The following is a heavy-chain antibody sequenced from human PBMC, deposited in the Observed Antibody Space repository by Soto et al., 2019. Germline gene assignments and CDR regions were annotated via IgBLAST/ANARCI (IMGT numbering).Heavy chain of an antibody. V-gene: IGHV3-30*03. CDR3: AGGWYFFDY. CDR2: ISSDGSNK. D-gene: IGHD6-19*01. Sequence: QVHLVESGGGVVQPGRSLRLSCAASGFTFNNYGMHWARQAPGQGLEWVAGISSDGSNKYYADSVKGRFTISRDNSRNRLYLQMDSLRAEDTAVYYCAGGWYFFDYCGQGTLVTVSS. CDR1: GFTFNNYG. J-gene: IGHJ4*02.